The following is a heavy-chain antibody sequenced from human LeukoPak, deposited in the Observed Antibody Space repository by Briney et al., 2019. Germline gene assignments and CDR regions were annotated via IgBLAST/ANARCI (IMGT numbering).Heavy chain of an antibody. CDR3: ARGPKWLSPPGFPDY. CDR1: GFTFTNYA. CDR2: ISASAGTT. Sequence: GGSLRLSCAASGFTFTNYAMTWVRQAPGKGLEWVSSISASAGTTYYADSVEGRFTISRDNAKNSLYLQMNSLRPEDTAMYYCARGPKWLSPPGFPDYWGQGTLVTVSS. D-gene: IGHD5-12*01. J-gene: IGHJ4*02. V-gene: IGHV3-23*01.